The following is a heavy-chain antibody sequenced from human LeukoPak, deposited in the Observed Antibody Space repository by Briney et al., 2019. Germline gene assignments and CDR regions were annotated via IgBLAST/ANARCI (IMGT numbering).Heavy chain of an antibody. Sequence: GGSLRLSCAASGFTFSSYGVHWVRQAPGKGLEWVAVISYDGSNKYYADSVKGRFTISRDNSKNTLYLQMNSLRAEDTAVYYCARRVAVAGTGNWFDPWGQGTLVTVSS. V-gene: IGHV3-30*03. CDR1: GFTFSSYG. J-gene: IGHJ5*02. CDR3: ARRVAVAGTGNWFDP. D-gene: IGHD6-19*01. CDR2: ISYDGSNK.